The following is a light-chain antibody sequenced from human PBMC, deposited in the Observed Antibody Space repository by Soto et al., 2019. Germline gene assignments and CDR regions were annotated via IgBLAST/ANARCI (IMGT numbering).Light chain of an antibody. CDR1: ESISTW. J-gene: IGKJ1*01. Sequence: DIQMTQSPSTLSASVGDRVTITCRASESISTWLAWYQQKPREAPKLLIYKASNFPSGVPSRFSGSGSGTEFPLTISSLQPDDFATYYCQQYNSYPWTFGQGTTVEIK. V-gene: IGKV1-5*03. CDR3: QQYNSYPWT. CDR2: KAS.